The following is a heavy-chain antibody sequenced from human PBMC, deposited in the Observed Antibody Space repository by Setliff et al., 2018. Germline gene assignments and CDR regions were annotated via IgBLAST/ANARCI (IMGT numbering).Heavy chain of an antibody. Sequence: PGESLKISCKGSGYSFSSYWIGWVRQMPGKGLEWMGIIFPGDSDTRYSPSFQGQVTISADKSISTAYLQWSSLKASDTAMYYCARLPPLYGGNSGRIDYWGQGTLVTVSS. J-gene: IGHJ4*02. V-gene: IGHV5-51*01. D-gene: IGHD3-10*01. CDR2: IFPGDSDT. CDR3: ARLPPLYGGNSGRIDY. CDR1: GYSFSSYW.